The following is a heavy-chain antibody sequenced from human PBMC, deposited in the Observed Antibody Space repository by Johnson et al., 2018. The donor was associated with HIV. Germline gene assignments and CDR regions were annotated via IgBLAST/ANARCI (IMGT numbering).Heavy chain of an antibody. Sequence: QVQLVESGGGVVQPGRSLRLSCAASGFTFRSYAMHWVRQPPGKGLEWVAVIWYDGNNKYYADSVKGRFTISRDNSKNTLYLQMNSLRAEDTAVYYCAKDQGDEAFDIWGQGTMVTVSS. D-gene: IGHD2-21*01. CDR2: IWYDGNNK. J-gene: IGHJ3*02. V-gene: IGHV3-30*04. CDR3: AKDQGDEAFDI. CDR1: GFTFRSYA.